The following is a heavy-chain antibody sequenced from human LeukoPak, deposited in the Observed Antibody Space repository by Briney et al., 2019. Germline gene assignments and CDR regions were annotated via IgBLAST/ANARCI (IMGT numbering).Heavy chain of an antibody. CDR3: ARSPGIDFWSGYYTVHFDY. CDR2: IIPIFGTA. D-gene: IGHD3-3*01. V-gene: IGHV1-69*13. CDR1: GGTFSSYA. J-gene: IGHJ4*02. Sequence: SVKVSCKASGGTFSSYAISWVRQAPGQGLEWMGGIIPIFGTANYAQKFQGRVTITADESTSTAYMELSSLRSEDTAVYYCARSPGIDFWSGYYTVHFDYWGQGTLVTVSS.